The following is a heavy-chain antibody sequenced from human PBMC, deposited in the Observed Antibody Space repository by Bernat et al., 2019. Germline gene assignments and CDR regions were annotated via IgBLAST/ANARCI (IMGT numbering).Heavy chain of an antibody. J-gene: IGHJ4*02. CDR3: ARKAGQVGPFPLDY. CDR1: GGSISNKY. D-gene: IGHD1-26*01. CDR2: IYDRGST. V-gene: IGHV4-59*08. Sequence: QGQLQESGPGLVKPSETLSLTCTVSGGSISNKYWSWIRQPPGMGLEWIGYIYDRGSTNYNPSLKSRVTISVDTSKNQFSLKLSSVTAADTAVYYCARKAGQVGPFPLDYWGQGTLVTVSS.